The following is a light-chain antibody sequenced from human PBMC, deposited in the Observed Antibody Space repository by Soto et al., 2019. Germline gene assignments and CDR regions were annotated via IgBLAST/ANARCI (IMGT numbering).Light chain of an antibody. CDR1: SSDVGGYNY. V-gene: IGLV2-8*01. CDR3: SSYAGSILYV. Sequence: QSALTQPASVSGSPGQSITISCTGTSSDVGGYNYVSWYQQHPGKAPKVMIYEVSKRPSGVPDRFSGSKSGNTASLTVSGLLAEDEADYYCSSYAGSILYVFGAGTKVTVL. CDR2: EVS. J-gene: IGLJ1*01.